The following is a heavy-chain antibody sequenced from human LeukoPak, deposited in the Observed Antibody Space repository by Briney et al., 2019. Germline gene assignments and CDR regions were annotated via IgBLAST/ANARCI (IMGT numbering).Heavy chain of an antibody. CDR3: ARDSRGGSYYTDFDY. V-gene: IGHV1-8*03. D-gene: IGHD3-10*01. Sequence: ASVKVSCKASGYTFTSYNINWVRQATGQGLEWMGWMNPNSGNTGYAQKFQGRVTITRNTSISTAYMELSSLRSEDTAVYYCARDSRGGSYYTDFDYWGQGTLVTVSS. J-gene: IGHJ4*02. CDR2: MNPNSGNT. CDR1: GYTFTSYN.